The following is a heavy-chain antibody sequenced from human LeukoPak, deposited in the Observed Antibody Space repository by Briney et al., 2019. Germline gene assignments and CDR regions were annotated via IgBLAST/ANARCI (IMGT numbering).Heavy chain of an antibody. V-gene: IGHV3-74*01. D-gene: IGHD2-15*01. J-gene: IGHJ4*02. CDR3: ARDGGSFSPQDY. CDR2: INVDGGST. Sequence: GGALRLSFGASGFTFRSDWRPWVRQARGKGLEWVSCINVDGGSTTSADSLQGRFPISRDNAKNTLSLQMNSLRDEHTAVYSRARDGGSFSPQDYWGQGPLVTVSS. CDR1: GFTFRSDW.